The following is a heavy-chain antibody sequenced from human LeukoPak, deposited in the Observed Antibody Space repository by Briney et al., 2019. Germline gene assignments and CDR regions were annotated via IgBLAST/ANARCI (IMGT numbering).Heavy chain of an antibody. D-gene: IGHD1-26*01. CDR2: IYYSGST. V-gene: IGHV4-39*01. Sequence: SETLSLTCTVSGGSISSSNYYWGWIRQPPGKGLEWIGSIYYSGSTYYNPSLKSRVTISVDTSKNQFSLKLSSVTAADTAVYYCASWGSGSYYYYYYMDVWGKGTTVTVSS. J-gene: IGHJ6*03. CDR1: GGSISSSNYY. CDR3: ASWGSGSYYYYYYMDV.